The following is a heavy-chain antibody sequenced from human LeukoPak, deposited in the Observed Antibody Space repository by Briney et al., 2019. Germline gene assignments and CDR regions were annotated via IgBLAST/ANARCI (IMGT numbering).Heavy chain of an antibody. V-gene: IGHV4-31*03. D-gene: IGHD3-9*01. Sequence: PSQTLSLTCTFSGGSFSSGGYYWSWIRQHPGKGLEWIGYIYYSGSPYYNPSLKSRVTISVDTSKNHFSLELSSVTAADTAVYYCATGPERRDDNYYYYGMDVWGQGTTVTVSS. CDR1: GGSFSSGGYY. CDR3: ATGPERRDDNYYYYGMDV. CDR2: IYYSGSP. J-gene: IGHJ6*02.